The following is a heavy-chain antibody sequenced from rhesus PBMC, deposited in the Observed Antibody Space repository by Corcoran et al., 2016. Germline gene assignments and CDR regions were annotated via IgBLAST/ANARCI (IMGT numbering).Heavy chain of an antibody. Sequence: QVQLQESGPGLVKPSETLSLTCAVSGDSISSSNWWSWIRKPPGKGLERIGYISGSSGSTYYNPSLKYLVPFSTDTFQNQFSLKLSSVTAADTAVYYWARASYSGSWTGIDYWGQGVLVTVSS. J-gene: IGHJ4*01. CDR1: GDSISSSNW. V-gene: IGHV4-65*01. CDR3: ARASYSGSWTGIDY. D-gene: IGHD6-25*01. CDR2: ISGSSGST.